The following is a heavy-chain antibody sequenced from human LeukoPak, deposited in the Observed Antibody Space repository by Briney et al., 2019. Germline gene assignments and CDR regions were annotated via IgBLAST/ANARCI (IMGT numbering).Heavy chain of an antibody. CDR3: SKGQELDDGVLES. Sequence: GGSLRLSCVASGLTFHDYAMHWVRQAPGKGLEWVSLISADGGSTFYADSVRGRFSISRDNSKNSLYLQMNSLSAEDTAIYYCSKGQELDDGVLESWGRGTLVTVSS. CDR1: GLTFHDYA. V-gene: IGHV3-43*02. D-gene: IGHD1-1*01. J-gene: IGHJ4*02. CDR2: ISADGGST.